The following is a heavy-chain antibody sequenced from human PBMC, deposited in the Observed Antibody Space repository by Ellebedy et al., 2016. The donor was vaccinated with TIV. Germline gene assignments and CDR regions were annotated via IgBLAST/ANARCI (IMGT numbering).Heavy chain of an antibody. V-gene: IGHV3-23*01. CDR2: ISGSGGST. CDR3: AKDRATRVPATGSFDS. Sequence: GGSLRLXCAASGFTFSNFAMNWVRQAPGKGLEWVATISGSGGSTYYADSVKGRFTISRGTSKSTLYLQMNSLRAEDTAVYYCAKDRATRVPATGSFDSWGQGTLVAVSS. J-gene: IGHJ4*02. CDR1: GFTFSNFA. D-gene: IGHD1-1*01.